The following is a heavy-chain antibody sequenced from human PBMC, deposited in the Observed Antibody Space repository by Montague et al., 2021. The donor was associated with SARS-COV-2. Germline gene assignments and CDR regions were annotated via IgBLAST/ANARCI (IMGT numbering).Heavy chain of an antibody. D-gene: IGHD3-22*01. CDR1: GFPISSGNH. CDR3: VRVSSYYDRKDQRLGWFDP. Sequence: SETLSLTCSVTGFPISSGNHWGWIRQSPGKGPEWIGSIYHSGYTSYNPSLRSRVTISGDTSKNQFSLRLSSVTAADTAVYYCVRVSSYYDRKDQRLGWFDPWGQGTLVTVSS. V-gene: IGHV4-38-2*02. CDR2: IYHSGYT. J-gene: IGHJ5*02.